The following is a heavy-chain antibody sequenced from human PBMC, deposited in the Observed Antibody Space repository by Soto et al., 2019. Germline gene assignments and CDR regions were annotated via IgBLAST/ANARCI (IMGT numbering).Heavy chain of an antibody. CDR3: ARDPGIAARLDAFDI. CDR1: GYTFTSYA. CDR2: INAGNGNT. V-gene: IGHV1-3*01. Sequence: VSSVKVSCKASGYTFTSYAMHWVRQAPGQRLEWMGWINAGNGNTKYSQKFQGRVTITRDTSASTAYMELSSLRSDDTAVYYCARDPGIAARLDAFDIWGQGTMVTLAS. D-gene: IGHD6-6*01. J-gene: IGHJ3*02.